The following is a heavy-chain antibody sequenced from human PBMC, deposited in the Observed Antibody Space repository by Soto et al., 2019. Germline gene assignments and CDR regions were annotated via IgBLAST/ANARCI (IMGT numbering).Heavy chain of an antibody. Sequence: SETLSLTCTVSGGSTSSSSYYWGWIRQPPGKGLEWIGSIYYSGSTYYNPSLKSRVTISVDTSKNQFSLKLSSVTAADTAVYYCARTITIFGVVMGYYYYGMDVWGQGTTVTVSS. CDR3: ARTITIFGVVMGYYYYGMDV. J-gene: IGHJ6*02. CDR1: GGSTSSSSYY. CDR2: IYYSGST. D-gene: IGHD3-3*01. V-gene: IGHV4-39*01.